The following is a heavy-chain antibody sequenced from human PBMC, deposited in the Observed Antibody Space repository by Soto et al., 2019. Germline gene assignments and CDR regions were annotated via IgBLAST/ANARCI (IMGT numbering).Heavy chain of an antibody. CDR2: LYHTGET. CDR3: AGGSGGYFTNIDY. D-gene: IGHD3-22*01. V-gene: IGHV4-30-2*01. Sequence: SETLSLTCAVAGDSISSGFSSWSWIRQTPGKGLEWIGYLYHTGETYYNPSLKSRVTISGDRSKNQFSLRLNSVTAADTAVYYCAGGSGGYFTNIDYWGRGAPVTVSS. J-gene: IGHJ4*01. CDR1: GDSISSGFSS.